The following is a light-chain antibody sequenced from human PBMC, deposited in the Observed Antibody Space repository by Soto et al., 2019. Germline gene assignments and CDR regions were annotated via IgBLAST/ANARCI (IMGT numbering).Light chain of an antibody. CDR1: QSINNNY. V-gene: IGKV3D-20*01. J-gene: IGKJ4*01. CDR3: QQFDNLIT. CDR2: DAS. Sequence: EIVLTQSPATLSLSPGERATLSCGASQSINNNYLAWYQQKPALAPRLLIYDASTRAAGIPDRFSGSGSGTDFTLTISILEPEDFAVYYCQQFDNLITFGGGTKVEIK.